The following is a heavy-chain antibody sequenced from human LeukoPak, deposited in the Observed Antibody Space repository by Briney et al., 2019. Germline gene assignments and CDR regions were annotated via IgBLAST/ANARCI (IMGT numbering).Heavy chain of an antibody. V-gene: IGHV3-64D*09. Sequence: GGSLRLSCSASRFTFSNFPMHWVRQAPGKGLEYVSAVSSDGGSTYYADSVRGRFTISRDNSKNTLSLQMGSLRAEDTAVYYCVKAILFGSISYYADWGQGTLVTVSS. D-gene: IGHD3-22*01. CDR1: RFTFSNFP. J-gene: IGHJ4*02. CDR2: VSSDGGST. CDR3: VKAILFGSISYYAD.